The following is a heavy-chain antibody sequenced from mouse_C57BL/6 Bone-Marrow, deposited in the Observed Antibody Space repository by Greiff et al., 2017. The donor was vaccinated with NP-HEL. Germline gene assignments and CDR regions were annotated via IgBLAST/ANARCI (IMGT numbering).Heavy chain of an antibody. J-gene: IGHJ1*03. D-gene: IGHD2-4*01. V-gene: IGHV1-69*01. CDR2: IDPSDSYT. Sequence: QVQLQQPGAELVMPGASVKLSCKASGYTFTSYWMHWVKQRPGQGLEWIGEIDPSDSYTNYNPKFKGKSTLTVDKSSSTAYMQLSSLTSEDSAVDYGALRLNEYDSYWYFDVWGTGTTVTVSS. CDR1: GYTFTSYW. CDR3: ALRLNEYDSYWYFDV.